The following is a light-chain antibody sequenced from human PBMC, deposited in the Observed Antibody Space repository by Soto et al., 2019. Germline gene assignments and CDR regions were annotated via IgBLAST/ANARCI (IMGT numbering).Light chain of an antibody. J-gene: IGLJ3*02. V-gene: IGLV4-69*01. CDR1: SEHTTYA. CDR2: LNSDGSH. CDR3: QTWGTGIHWV. Sequence: QPVLTQSPSASASLGASVKLTCTLSSEHTTYAIAWHQQQPEKGPRYLMKLNSDGSHNKGDGIPDRFSGSSSGAERYLTISSLQSEDEADYYCQTWGTGIHWVFGGGTKLTVL.